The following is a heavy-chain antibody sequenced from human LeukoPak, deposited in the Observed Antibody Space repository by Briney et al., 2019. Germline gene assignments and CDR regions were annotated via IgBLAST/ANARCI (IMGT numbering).Heavy chain of an antibody. CDR2: MYYSGST. D-gene: IGHD6-19*01. J-gene: IGHJ6*02. CDR3: ARSIVVAGVISDFYYYGMDV. CDR1: GGSISSYY. V-gene: IGHV4-59*08. Sequence: SETLSLTCTVSGGSISSYYWSWIRQPPGKGLEWIGYMYYSGSTNYNPSLKSRVTISLHTSKNQFSLRLTSVTAADTAVYYCARSIVVAGVISDFYYYGMDVWGQGTTVTVSS.